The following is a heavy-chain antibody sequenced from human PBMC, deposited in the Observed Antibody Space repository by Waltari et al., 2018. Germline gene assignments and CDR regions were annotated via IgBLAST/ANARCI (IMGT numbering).Heavy chain of an antibody. CDR2: ISYDGSNK. J-gene: IGHJ6*02. V-gene: IGHV3-30*18. Sequence: QAQLVERGGGVVQPARSLSASCAVSGFPCSSAGLEWVRQAPGKGLEGVVIISYDGSNKYYADSVKGRFTISRDNSKNTLYLEMNSLRAEDTAVYYCAKEVYYGLDVWGRGTTVTVSS. CDR1: GFPCSSAG. CDR3: AKEVYYGLDV.